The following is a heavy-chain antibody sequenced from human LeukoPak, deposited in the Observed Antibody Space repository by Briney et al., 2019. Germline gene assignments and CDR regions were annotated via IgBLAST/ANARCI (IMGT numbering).Heavy chain of an antibody. V-gene: IGHV4-34*01. CDR2: IYYSGTT. Sequence: PSETLSLTCAVYDGSFSGSYCTWIRQPPGKGLEWIGSIYYSGTTYYNPSLESRVTISVDTSKNQFSLKVTSVTAADTALYYCARIGCGGGSCYSQRGAFDIWGQRTMVTVSS. CDR1: DGSFSGSY. CDR3: ARIGCGGGSCYSQRGAFDI. J-gene: IGHJ3*02. D-gene: IGHD2-15*01.